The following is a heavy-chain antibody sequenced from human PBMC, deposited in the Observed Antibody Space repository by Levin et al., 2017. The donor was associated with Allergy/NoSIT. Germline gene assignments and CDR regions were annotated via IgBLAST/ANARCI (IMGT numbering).Heavy chain of an antibody. Sequence: GGSLRLSCAASGFAFSSDGVHWVRQAPGKGLEWVAVISDSGKQKYYADSVKGRFTISRDNSKSTVYLQMNSLRVEDTAVYYCAKDRSRSWTFDYWGQGTLVTVSS. CDR3: AKDRSRSWTFDY. D-gene: IGHD6-13*01. J-gene: IGHJ4*02. CDR2: ISDSGKQK. V-gene: IGHV3-30*18. CDR1: GFAFSSDG.